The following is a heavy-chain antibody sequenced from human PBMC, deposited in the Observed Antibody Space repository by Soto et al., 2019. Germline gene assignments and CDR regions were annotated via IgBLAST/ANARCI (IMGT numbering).Heavy chain of an antibody. CDR3: ASQGISRRIYGMDV. CDR2: ISGSGGST. D-gene: IGHD2-15*01. CDR1: GFTFSSYA. Sequence: GGSLRPSCAASGFTFSSYAMSWVRQAPGKGLEWVSAISGSGGSTYYADSVKGRFTISRDNSKNTLYLQMNSLRAEDTAVYYCASQGISRRIYGMDVWGQGTTVTVSS. J-gene: IGHJ6*02. V-gene: IGHV3-23*01.